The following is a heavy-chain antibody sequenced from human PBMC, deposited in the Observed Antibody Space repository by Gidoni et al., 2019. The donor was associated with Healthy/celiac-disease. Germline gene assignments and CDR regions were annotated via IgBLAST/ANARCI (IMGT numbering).Heavy chain of an antibody. CDR1: GGSISSSSYY. CDR2: IYYSGST. CDR3: ARLSYFTMVRGVMFDY. V-gene: IGHV4-39*01. D-gene: IGHD3-10*01. Sequence: QLQLQEPGPGLVKPSETLSLTCTVSGGSISSSSYYWGWIRQPPGKGLEWIGSIYYSGSTYYNPSLKSRVTISVDTSKNQFSLKLSSVTAADTAVYYCARLSYFTMVRGVMFDYWGQGTLVTVSS. J-gene: IGHJ4*02.